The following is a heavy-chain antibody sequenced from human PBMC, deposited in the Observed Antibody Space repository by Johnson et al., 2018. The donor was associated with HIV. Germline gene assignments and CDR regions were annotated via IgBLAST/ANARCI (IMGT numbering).Heavy chain of an antibody. CDR3: ARDLVGAGGFDI. CDR2: INWNGANT. J-gene: IGHJ3*02. V-gene: IGHV3-20*04. CDR1: GFTVSSNE. D-gene: IGHD1-26*01. Sequence: VQLVESGGGLVQPGGSLRLSCAASGFTVSSNEMSWVRQAPGKGLEWVSGINWNGANTRYADSVKGRFTISRDNVKNSLYLQMSSLRAEDTAFYYCARDLVGAGGFDIWGQGTMVTVSS.